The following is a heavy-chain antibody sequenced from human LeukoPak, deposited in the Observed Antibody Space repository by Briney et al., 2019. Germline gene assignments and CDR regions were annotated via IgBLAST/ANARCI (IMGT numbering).Heavy chain of an antibody. V-gene: IGHV3-11*01. CDR1: GFSFSDFY. Sequence: GGSLRLSCAASGFSFSDFYMTWIRQAPGKGLEWVSYISGTGTSIYYADSVRGRFTMSRDNAKNSLYLQMNSLRAEDTAVYYCAKRLGLLSYYYGMDVWGQGTTVTVSS. D-gene: IGHD2-2*01. J-gene: IGHJ6*02. CDR2: ISGTGTSI. CDR3: AKRLGLLSYYYGMDV.